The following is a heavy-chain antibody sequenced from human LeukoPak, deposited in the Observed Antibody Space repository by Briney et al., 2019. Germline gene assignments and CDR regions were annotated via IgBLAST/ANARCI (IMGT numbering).Heavy chain of an antibody. V-gene: IGHV3-23*01. J-gene: IGHJ4*02. D-gene: IGHD2-2*01. CDR2: IRPSGENT. CDR3: ARGHCSSAGCYDYFDY. Sequence: GGSLRLSCAASGFTFSSYDMTWVRQAPGRGLEWVSSIRPSGENTYYGDSVKGRFTISRDNSKNTVYLQMNNMRVDDTAVYYCARGHCSSAGCYDYFDYWGQGTLVTVSS. CDR1: GFTFSSYD.